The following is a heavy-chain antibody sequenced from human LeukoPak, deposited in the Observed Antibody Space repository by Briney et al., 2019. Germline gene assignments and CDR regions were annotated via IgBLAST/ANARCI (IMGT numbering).Heavy chain of an antibody. Sequence: GGSLRLSCAASGFTFSSYAMSWVRQAPGKGLEWVSAISGSGGSTYYADSVKGRFTISRDNSKNTLYLQMDSLRAEDTAVYYCAKGVVVPAANEPFDYWGQGTLVTVSS. CDR2: ISGSGGST. V-gene: IGHV3-23*01. CDR1: GFTFSSYA. J-gene: IGHJ4*02. D-gene: IGHD2-2*01. CDR3: AKGVVVPAANEPFDY.